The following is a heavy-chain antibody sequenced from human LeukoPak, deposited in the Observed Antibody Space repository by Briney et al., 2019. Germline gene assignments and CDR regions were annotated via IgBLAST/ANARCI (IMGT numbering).Heavy chain of an antibody. D-gene: IGHD3-10*01. V-gene: IGHV3-9*01. CDR1: GFTFDDYA. CDR2: ISWNSGRI. CDR3: ARAQSAHYYNSGDFDY. Sequence: GRSLRLSCSASGFTFDDYAMHWVRQAPGKGLEWVSGISWNSGRIGYADSVKGRFTISRDNAKNSLYLQMNSLRAEDTAVYYCARAQSAHYYNSGDFDYWGQGTLVTVSS. J-gene: IGHJ4*02.